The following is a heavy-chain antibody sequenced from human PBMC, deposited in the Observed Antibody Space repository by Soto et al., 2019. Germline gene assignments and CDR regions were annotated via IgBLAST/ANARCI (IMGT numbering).Heavy chain of an antibody. Sequence: ASVKVSCKASGYSFTGYFMHWVRLAPEQGLEWMGWINPNSGDTNYAQKFQGRVTMTRDMSISTAYMEVRGLRFDDTAVYSCARGRAYYYDSSGLDYWGHGTLVTVS. CDR2: INPNSGDT. CDR1: GYSFTGYF. J-gene: IGHJ4*01. D-gene: IGHD3-22*01. V-gene: IGHV1-2*02. CDR3: ARGRAYYYDSSGLDY.